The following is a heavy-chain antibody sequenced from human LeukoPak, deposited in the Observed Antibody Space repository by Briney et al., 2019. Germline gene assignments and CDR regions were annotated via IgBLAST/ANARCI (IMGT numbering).Heavy chain of an antibody. CDR3: TGELSGTCYFDY. D-gene: IGHD6-13*01. Sequence: ASVTVSCTASGYIFTNHHIHWVRQAPGQGLEWMGIITPSDGATSYTQKFRGRVTMTRDTSTSTVYMELSSLRSEDTAVYYCTGELSGTCYFDYWGQGSLVTVSS. CDR1: GYIFTNHH. CDR2: ITPSDGAT. J-gene: IGHJ4*02. V-gene: IGHV1-46*01.